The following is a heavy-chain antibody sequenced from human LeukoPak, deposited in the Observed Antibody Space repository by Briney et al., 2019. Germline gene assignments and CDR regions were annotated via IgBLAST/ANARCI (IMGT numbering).Heavy chain of an antibody. CDR2: IYYSGST. CDR3: ARSPIVVVMLFDY. J-gene: IGHJ4*02. CDR1: GGSISSSSYY. Sequence: PSETLSLTCTVSGGSISSSSYYWGWIRQPPGKGLEWIGSIYYSGSTYYNPSLKSRVTISVDTSKNQFSLKLSSVTAADTAVYYCARSPIVVVMLFDYWGQGTLVTVSS. V-gene: IGHV4-39*01. D-gene: IGHD3-22*01.